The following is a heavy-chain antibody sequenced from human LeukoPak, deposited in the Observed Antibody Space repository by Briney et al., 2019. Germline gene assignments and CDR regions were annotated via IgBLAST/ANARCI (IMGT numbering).Heavy chain of an antibody. CDR3: ARELKVGNTGYYFDF. D-gene: IGHD1-7*01. J-gene: IGHJ4*02. CDR2: IHYSGST. CDR1: GGSISDYR. Sequence: KPSETLSLTCTVSGGSISDYRWSWIRQTPGKGLEWIGYIHYSGSTHYNPSLQTRVTISLDTSRNQFSLKLSPVTAADTAMYYCARELKVGNTGYYFDFWGQGTLVTVSS. V-gene: IGHV4-59*01.